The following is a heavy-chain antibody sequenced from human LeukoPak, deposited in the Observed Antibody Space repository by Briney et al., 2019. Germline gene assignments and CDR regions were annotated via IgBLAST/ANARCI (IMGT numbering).Heavy chain of an antibody. V-gene: IGHV3-7*04. J-gene: IGHJ4*02. CDR3: ARDPYDSSWGLCYFDY. CDR1: GYTFSSFW. D-gene: IGHD3-22*01. CDR2: IKQDGSDK. Sequence: GGALRLSCAASGYTFSSFWMSWVRQAPGKGWEWGANIKQDGSDKYYVESVKGRFTVSRDNAKNSQYLQMNGLRAEDTAVYYCARDPYDSSWGLCYFDYWGQGTLVTVSS.